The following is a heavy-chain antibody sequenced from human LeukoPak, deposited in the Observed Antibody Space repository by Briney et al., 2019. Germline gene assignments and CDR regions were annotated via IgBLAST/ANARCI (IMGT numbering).Heavy chain of an antibody. CDR2: IIPIFGTA. CDR3: ARAGYDFWSGYPHRTYYYYGMDV. V-gene: IGHV1-69*13. Sequence: SVNVSCKASGGTFSSYAISWVRQAPGQGLEWMGGIIPIFGTANYAQKFQGRVTITADESTSTAYMELSSLRSEDTAVYYCARAGYDFWSGYPHRTYYYYGMDVWGQGTTVTVSS. D-gene: IGHD3-3*01. CDR1: GGTFSSYA. J-gene: IGHJ6*02.